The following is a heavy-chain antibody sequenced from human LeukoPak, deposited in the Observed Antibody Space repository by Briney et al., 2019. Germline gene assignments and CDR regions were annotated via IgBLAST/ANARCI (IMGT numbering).Heavy chain of an antibody. J-gene: IGHJ4*02. D-gene: IGHD3-16*02. CDR2: IKQDGSEK. Sequence: GGSLRLSCVASDFTFSFYWMSWVRLAPGKGLEWVANIKQDGSEKYYVDSVKGRFTISRDNAKNSLYLQMNSLRAEDTAVYYCARLGVWGSYRYLDYWGQGTLVTVSS. CDR1: DFTFSFYW. CDR3: ARLGVWGSYRYLDY. V-gene: IGHV3-7*03.